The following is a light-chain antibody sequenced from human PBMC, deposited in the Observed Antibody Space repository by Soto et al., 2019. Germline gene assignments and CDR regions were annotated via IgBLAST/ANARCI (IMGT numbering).Light chain of an antibody. Sequence: DIQMTQSPSSLSASVGDRVTITCRASQDIDNYLAWYQQRPGKVPKLLIYGATTLQPGVPSRFSGSGSGTDFTLTISSLQPEDVATYYCQNCKSYVFTFGPGTKV. CDR2: GAT. CDR1: QDIDNY. J-gene: IGKJ3*01. V-gene: IGKV1-27*01. CDR3: QNCKSYVFT.